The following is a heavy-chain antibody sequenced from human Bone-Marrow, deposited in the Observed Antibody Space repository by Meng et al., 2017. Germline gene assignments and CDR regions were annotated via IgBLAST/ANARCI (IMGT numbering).Heavy chain of an antibody. CDR1: GFTFSSYW. J-gene: IGHJ3*02. CDR3: ARGRGDGYNSYGFSAFDM. D-gene: IGHD5-24*01. Sequence: GESLKISCAASGFTFSSYWMHWVRQAPGKGLMWVSRINGDGGSTSYADSVKGRFTISRDNAKNTLYLRMNSLRDEDTAVYYCARGRGDGYNSYGFSAFDMWGQGTMVTVSS. CDR2: INGDGGST. V-gene: IGHV3-74*01.